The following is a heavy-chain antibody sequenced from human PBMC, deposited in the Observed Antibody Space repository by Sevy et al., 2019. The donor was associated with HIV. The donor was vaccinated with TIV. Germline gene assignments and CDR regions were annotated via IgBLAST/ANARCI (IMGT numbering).Heavy chain of an antibody. CDR3: AKDLRLPITSYYYYGMDV. Sequence: GGSLRLSCAASGFTFSSYGMHWVRQAPGKGLEWVAVISYDGSNKYYADSVKGRFTISRDKSKNTLYLQMNSLRAEDTAVYYCAKDLRLPITSYYYYGMDVWGQGTTVTVSS. CDR1: GFTFSSYG. D-gene: IGHD4-17*01. CDR2: ISYDGSNK. J-gene: IGHJ6*02. V-gene: IGHV3-30*18.